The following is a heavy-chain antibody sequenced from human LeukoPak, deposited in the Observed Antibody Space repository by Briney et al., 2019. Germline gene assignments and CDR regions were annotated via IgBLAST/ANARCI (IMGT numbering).Heavy chain of an antibody. CDR3: ASSRYGGNSMDSDY. Sequence: SETLSLTCTVSGGSISSYYWSWIRQPAGKGLEWIGRIYTSGSTNYSPSLKSRVTMSVDTSKNQFSLKLSSVTAADTAVYYCASSRYGGNSMDSDYWGQGTLVTVSS. V-gene: IGHV4-4*07. J-gene: IGHJ4*02. CDR2: IYTSGST. CDR1: GGSISSYY. D-gene: IGHD4-23*01.